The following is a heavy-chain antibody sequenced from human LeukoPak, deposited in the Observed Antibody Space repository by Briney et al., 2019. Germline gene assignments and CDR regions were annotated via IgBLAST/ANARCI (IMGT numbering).Heavy chain of an antibody. CDR3: ARAGYGSGWYYFDY. J-gene: IGHJ4*02. CDR1: GFTLSNYD. V-gene: IGHV3-13*01. Sequence: PGGALRLSCAASGFTLSNYDMHWVRQATGRGLERVSGIGTSGDTYCPGSVKGRFTISRENARNSLYLQMNSLRAGDTAVYYCARAGYGSGWYYFDYWGQGILVIVSS. CDR2: IGTSGDT. D-gene: IGHD6-19*01.